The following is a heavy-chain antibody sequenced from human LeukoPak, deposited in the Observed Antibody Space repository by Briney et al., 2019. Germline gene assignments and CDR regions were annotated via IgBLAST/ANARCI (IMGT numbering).Heavy chain of an antibody. CDR2: ISGSGGRT. CDR3: AKRGVVIRVILVGFHKEANYFDS. D-gene: IGHD3-22*01. V-gene: IGHV3-23*01. Sequence: PGGSLRLSCAVSGITLSNYGMSWVRQAPGKGLEWVAGISGSGGRTNYADSVKGRFTIFRDNPKNTLYLQMNSLRAEDTAVYFCAKRGVVIRVILVGFHKEANYFDSWGQGVLVTVSS. CDR1: GITLSNYG. J-gene: IGHJ4*02.